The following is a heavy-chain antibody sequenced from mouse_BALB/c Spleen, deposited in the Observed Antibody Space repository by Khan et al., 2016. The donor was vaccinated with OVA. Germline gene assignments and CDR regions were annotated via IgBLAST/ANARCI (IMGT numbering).Heavy chain of an antibody. CDR3: IRYGAVADY. V-gene: IGHV1S126*01. CDR1: GYTFTSYW. D-gene: IGHD1-1*02. J-gene: IGHJ2*01. Sequence: QMQLEESGAELVRPGASVKVSCKASGYTFTSYWINWVRQRPGQGLEWIGNIYPPTDYTNYNERFKDKATLTVDKSSSTAYMQLSSPTSEDSAVYYCIRYGAVADYWGQGTTLTVSS. CDR2: IYPPTDYT.